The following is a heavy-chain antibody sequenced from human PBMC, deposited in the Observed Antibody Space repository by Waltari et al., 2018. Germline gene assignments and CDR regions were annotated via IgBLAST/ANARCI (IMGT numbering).Heavy chain of an antibody. V-gene: IGHV1-2*02. J-gene: IGHJ4*02. CDR1: GYTFTGYY. D-gene: IGHD3-10*01. Sequence: QVQLVQSGAEVKKPGASVKVSCNAAGYTFTGYYMHWVRPAPGQGLEWMGWINPNSGGTNYAQKFQGRVTMTRDTSISTAYMELSRLRSDDTAVYYCARDLPGPNMVQAPGGIDYWGQGTLVTVSS. CDR2: INPNSGGT. CDR3: ARDLPGPNMVQAPGGIDY.